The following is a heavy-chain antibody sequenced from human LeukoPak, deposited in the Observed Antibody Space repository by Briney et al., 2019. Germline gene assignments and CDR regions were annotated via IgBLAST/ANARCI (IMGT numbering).Heavy chain of an antibody. CDR1: GGSISSYY. J-gene: IGHJ3*02. CDR2: IYYSGST. Sequence: SETLSLTCTVSGGSISSYYWSWIRQPPGKGLEWIGYIYYSGSTNYNPSLKSRVTISVDTSKNQFSLKLSSVTAADTAVYYCARGLTIFGVVFDAFDIWGQGTMVTVSS. V-gene: IGHV4-59*01. CDR3: ARGLTIFGVVFDAFDI. D-gene: IGHD3-3*01.